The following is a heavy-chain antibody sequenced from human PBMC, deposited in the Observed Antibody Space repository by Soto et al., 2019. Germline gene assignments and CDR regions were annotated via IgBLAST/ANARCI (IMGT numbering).Heavy chain of an antibody. CDR3: VRHCNGGRCYSFAY. Sequence: EVHLLESGGGLMKPGGSLRLSCVASGFTLSRYALGWVRQSPGRGLEWVSAISIGGQDTYYTDSVKDRFTIYRDESRNTLYLQMTSLTVDDTALYYCVRHCNGGRCYSFAYWGQGTLVTVSS. CDR1: GFTLSRYA. J-gene: IGHJ4*02. V-gene: IGHV3-23*01. D-gene: IGHD2-15*01. CDR2: ISIGGQDT.